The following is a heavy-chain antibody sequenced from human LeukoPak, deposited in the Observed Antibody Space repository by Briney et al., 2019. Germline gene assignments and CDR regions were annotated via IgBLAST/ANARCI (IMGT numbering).Heavy chain of an antibody. CDR3: ARDRGNDDYAGDY. CDR2: INPNSGGT. Sequence: ASVKVSCKASGYTFTGYYMHWVRQAPGQGLEWMGWINPNSGGTNCAQNFQGRVTMTRDTSIGTAYMELSSLRSDDTAVYYCARDRGNDDYAGDYWGQGTLVTVST. CDR1: GYTFTGYY. J-gene: IGHJ4*02. V-gene: IGHV1-2*02. D-gene: IGHD4-17*01.